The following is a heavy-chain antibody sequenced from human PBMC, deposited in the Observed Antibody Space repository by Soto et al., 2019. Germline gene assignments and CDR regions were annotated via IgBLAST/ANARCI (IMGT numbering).Heavy chain of an antibody. CDR3: ARWPHLEPRFDY. CDR1: GGSISSGDYS. J-gene: IGHJ4*02. CDR2: IYYSGST. D-gene: IGHD1-1*01. V-gene: IGHV4-31*03. Sequence: QVQLQESGPGLVKPSQTLSLTCTVSGGSISSGDYSWSWIRQHPGKGLEWIGYIYYSGSTYYNPSLQGRVTISVDTSKNQFSLKLSSVTAADTAVYYCARWPHLEPRFDYWGQGTLVTVSS.